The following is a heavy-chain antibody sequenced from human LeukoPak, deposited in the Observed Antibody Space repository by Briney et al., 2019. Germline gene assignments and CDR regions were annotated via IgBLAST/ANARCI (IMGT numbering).Heavy chain of an antibody. V-gene: IGHV4-39*02. CDR2: IYYSGST. CDR1: GGFISSGSYY. CDR3: ARERTVWIAARPRGKGWFDP. Sequence: PSETLSLTCTVSGGFISSGSYYWGWIRQPPGKGLEWIGSIYYSGSTYYNPSLKSRVTISVDTSKNQFSLKLSSVAAADTAVYYCARERTVWIAARPRGKGWFDPWGQGTLVTVSS. J-gene: IGHJ5*02. D-gene: IGHD6-6*01.